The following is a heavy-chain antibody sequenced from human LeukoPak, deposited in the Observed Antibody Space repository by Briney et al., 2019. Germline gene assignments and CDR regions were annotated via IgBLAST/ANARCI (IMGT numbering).Heavy chain of an antibody. D-gene: IGHD6-13*01. CDR1: GFTFSSYA. V-gene: IGHV3-30*01. Sequence: GGSLRLSCAASGFTFSSYAMHWVRQAPGKGLEWVAVISYDGSNKYYADSVKGRFTISRDNSKNTLYLQMNSLRAEDTAVYYCARGCSSSSIKNWFDPWGQGTLVTVSS. CDR2: ISYDGSNK. CDR3: ARGCSSSSIKNWFDP. J-gene: IGHJ5*02.